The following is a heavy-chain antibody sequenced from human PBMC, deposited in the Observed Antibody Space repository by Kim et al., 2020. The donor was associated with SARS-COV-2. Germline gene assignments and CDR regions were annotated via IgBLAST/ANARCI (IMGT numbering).Heavy chain of an antibody. D-gene: IGHD3-16*01. CDR3: AKGFYDYVWGSWGDNYFDY. Sequence: GGSLRLSCAASGFTFSSYAMSWVRQAPGKGLEWVSAISGSGGSTYYADSVKGRFTISRDNSKNTLYLQMNSLRAEDTAVYYCAKGFYDYVWGSWGDNYFDYWGQGTLVTVSS. J-gene: IGHJ4*02. V-gene: IGHV3-23*01. CDR2: ISGSGGST. CDR1: GFTFSSYA.